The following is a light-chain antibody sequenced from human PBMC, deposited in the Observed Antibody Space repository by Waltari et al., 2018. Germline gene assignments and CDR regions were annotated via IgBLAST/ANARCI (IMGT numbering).Light chain of an antibody. J-gene: IGLJ3*02. Sequence: QSVLTQPPSASGPPGQRVTIPCSGSSSNIGSNHLYWYQQLPGTAPKVLIYRNDQRPSGVPDRFSGSKSGTSASLAISGLRSEDEADYYCAAWDDSLSVGVFGGGTKLTVL. CDR3: AAWDDSLSVGV. CDR1: SSNIGSNH. CDR2: RND. V-gene: IGLV1-47*01.